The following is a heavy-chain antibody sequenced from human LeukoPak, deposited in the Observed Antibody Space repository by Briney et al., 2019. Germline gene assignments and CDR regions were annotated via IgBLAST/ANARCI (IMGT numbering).Heavy chain of an antibody. CDR3: AKDKVGYFDWLLLDY. D-gene: IGHD3-9*01. Sequence: PGGSLRLSCAASGFTFSSYAMSWVRQAPGKGLEWVSAISGSGGSTYYADSVKGRFTISRDNSKNTLYLQMYSLRAEDTAVYYCAKDKVGYFDWLLLDYWGQGTLVTVSS. J-gene: IGHJ4*02. V-gene: IGHV3-23*01. CDR2: ISGSGGST. CDR1: GFTFSSYA.